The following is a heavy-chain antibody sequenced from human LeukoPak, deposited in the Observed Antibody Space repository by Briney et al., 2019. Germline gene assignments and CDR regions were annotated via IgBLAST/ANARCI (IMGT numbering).Heavy chain of an antibody. J-gene: IGHJ4*02. CDR3: TTDEYCYDSSGSFDY. Sequence: GGSLRLSCAASGFTFSNAWMSWVRQAPGKGLEWVGRIKSKTDGGTTDYAAPVKGRFTISRDDSKNTLYLQMNSLKTEDTAVYYCTTDEYCYDSSGSFDYWGQGTLVTVSS. V-gene: IGHV3-15*01. D-gene: IGHD3-22*01. CDR1: GFTFSNAW. CDR2: IKSKTDGGTT.